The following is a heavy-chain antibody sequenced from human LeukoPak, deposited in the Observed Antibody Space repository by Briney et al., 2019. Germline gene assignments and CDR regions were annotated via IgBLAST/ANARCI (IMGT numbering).Heavy chain of an antibody. CDR1: GGSISSSSYY. CDR2: ISYSGGT. Sequence: SETLSLTCTVSGGSISSSSYYWGWIRQPPGKGLEWIGTISYSGGTYYNPSLKSRVIISVDPSKNQFSMKLSSVTAADTAMYYCARASIIIGRGRTISLDWFDPWARELWSPSPQ. V-gene: IGHV4-39*07. J-gene: IGHJ5*02. D-gene: IGHD3-9*01. CDR3: ARASIIIGRGRTISLDWFDP.